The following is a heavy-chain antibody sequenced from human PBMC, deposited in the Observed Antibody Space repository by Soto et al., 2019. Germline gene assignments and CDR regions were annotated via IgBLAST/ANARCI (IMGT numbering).Heavy chain of an antibody. CDR3: ARAPSRAIVVGAPEFDY. CDR2: IYYSGST. V-gene: IGHV4-30-4*01. J-gene: IGHJ4*02. Sequence: QVQLQESGPGLVKPSQTLSLTGTVSGGSISSGDYYWSWIRQPPGKGLEWIGYIYYSGSTYYNPSLKSRVTISVDTSKNQFSLKLSSVTAADTAVYYCARAPSRAIVVGAPEFDYWGQGTLVTVSS. CDR1: GGSISSGDYY. D-gene: IGHD2-15*01.